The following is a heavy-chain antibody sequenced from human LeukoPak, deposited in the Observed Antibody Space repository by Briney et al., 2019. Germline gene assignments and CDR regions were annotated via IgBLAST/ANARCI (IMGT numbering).Heavy chain of an antibody. CDR3: TRLSRNYYYYMDV. CDR1: GFTFSGSA. V-gene: IGHV3-73*01. Sequence: GGSLRLSCAASGFTFSGSAMHWVRQASGKGLEWVGRIRSKANSYATAYAASVKGRFTISGDDSKNTAYLQMNSLKTEDTAVYYCTRLSRNYYYYMDVWGKGTTVTVSS. J-gene: IGHJ6*03. CDR2: IRSKANSYAT.